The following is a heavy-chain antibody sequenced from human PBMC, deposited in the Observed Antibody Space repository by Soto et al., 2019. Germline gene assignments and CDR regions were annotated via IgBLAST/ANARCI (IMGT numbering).Heavy chain of an antibody. CDR1: GCAITYYY. J-gene: IGHJ4*02. D-gene: IGHD6-19*01. Sequence: EALFLTCTVSGCAITYYYWTWIRQPPGKGLEWIGYTFYSGTTNYNPSLNSRLTISVDTSKNQISLHLKSVTAADTAVYYCARGGWSHDSWGRGTLVTVSS. CDR2: TFYSGTT. CDR3: ARGGWSHDS. V-gene: IGHV4-59*01.